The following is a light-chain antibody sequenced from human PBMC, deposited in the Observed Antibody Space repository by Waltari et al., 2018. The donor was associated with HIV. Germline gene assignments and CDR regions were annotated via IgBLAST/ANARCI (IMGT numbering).Light chain of an antibody. V-gene: IGKV4-1*01. Sequence: DIVLTQSPDSLAVSLGERATIYCKSSQSIFFSSKNKNYLAWYQQKPGQPPKLLISWASTRESGVPDRFSGSGSGTDFSLTSRSLQAEDVATYYCHQYYSSPLTFGGGTKLEI. CDR2: WAS. CDR1: QSIFFSSKNKNY. CDR3: HQYYSSPLT. J-gene: IGKJ4*01.